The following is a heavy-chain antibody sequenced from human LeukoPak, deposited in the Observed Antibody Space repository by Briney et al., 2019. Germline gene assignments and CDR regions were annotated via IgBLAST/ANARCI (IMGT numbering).Heavy chain of an antibody. CDR1: GGSISSSSYY. J-gene: IGHJ4*02. V-gene: IGHV4-39*07. D-gene: IGHD4-23*01. CDR2: IYYSGST. Sequence: PSETLSLTCTVSGGSISSSSYYWGWIRQPPGKGLEWIGSIYYSGSTYYNPSLKSRVTISVDTSKNQFSLKLSSVTAADTAVYYCARVRWPKGYYFDYWGQGTLVTVSS. CDR3: ARVRWPKGYYFDY.